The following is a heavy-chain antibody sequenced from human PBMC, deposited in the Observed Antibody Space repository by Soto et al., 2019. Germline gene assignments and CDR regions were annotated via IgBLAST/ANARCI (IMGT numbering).Heavy chain of an antibody. J-gene: IGHJ4*02. CDR2: VPCNGET. CDR1: GGSISSADDY. D-gene: IGHD4-17*01. CDR3: ARARSGDYPTD. Sequence: QVQLQESGPGLVKPSQTLSLTCTVPGGSISSADDYWSWIRQPPGKGLEWSGAVPCNGETYYNPSHKSRITLSVDTSRNQFSLRVSFVTAADTAVYYCARARSGDYPTDWGQGTLVTVSS. V-gene: IGHV4-30-4*01.